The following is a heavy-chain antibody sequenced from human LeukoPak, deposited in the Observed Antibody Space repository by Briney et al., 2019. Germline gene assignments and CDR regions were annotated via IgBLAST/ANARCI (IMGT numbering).Heavy chain of an antibody. CDR3: ASDDYYGSGSYLS. CDR1: GFTVSSNY. V-gene: IGHV3-66*01. D-gene: IGHD3-10*01. CDR2: IYSGGST. J-gene: IGHJ4*02. Sequence: GGSLRLSCAASGFTVSSNYMSWVRQAPGKGREWVSVIYSGGSTYYADSVKGRFTISRDNSKNTLYLQMNSLRAEDTAVYYCASDDYYGSGSYLSWGQGTLVTVSS.